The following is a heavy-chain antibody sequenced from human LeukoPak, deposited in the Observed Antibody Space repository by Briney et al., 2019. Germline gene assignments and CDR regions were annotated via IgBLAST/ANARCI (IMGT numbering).Heavy chain of an antibody. D-gene: IGHD6-19*01. J-gene: IGHJ5*02. CDR2: IYTSGST. Sequence: SETLSLTCTVSGGSISSYYWSWIRQPAGKGLEWIGRIYTSGSTNYNPSLKSRVTISVDTSKNQFSLKLSSVTAADTAVYYCARHALVGKRVSSYSSGWANWFDPWGQGTLVTVSS. CDR3: ARHALVGKRVSSYSSGWANWFDP. CDR1: GGSISSYY. V-gene: IGHV4-4*07.